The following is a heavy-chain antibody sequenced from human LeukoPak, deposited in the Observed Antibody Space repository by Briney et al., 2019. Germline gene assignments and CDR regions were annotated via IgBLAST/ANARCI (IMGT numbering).Heavy chain of an antibody. CDR1: GYTFTSYG. CDR3: ARDVERGYYYYYYMDV. J-gene: IGHJ6*03. Sequence: ASVRVSCKASGYTFTSYGISWVRQAPGQGLEWMGWISAYNGNTNYAQKLQGRVTMTTDTSTSTAYMELRSLRSDDTAVYYCARDVERGYYYYYYMDVWGKGTTVTVSS. D-gene: IGHD2-21*01. CDR2: ISAYNGNT. V-gene: IGHV1-18*01.